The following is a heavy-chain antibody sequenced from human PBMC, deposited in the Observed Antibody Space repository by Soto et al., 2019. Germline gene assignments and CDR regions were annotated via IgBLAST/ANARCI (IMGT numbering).Heavy chain of an antibody. D-gene: IGHD5-12*01. J-gene: IGHJ4*02. Sequence: QVQLQESGPGLVKPSETLSLTCTVSGGSISSYYWSWIRQPPGKGLEWIGYIYYSGSTNYNPSLKSRVTISVDTSKNQFSLKLSSVTAADTAVYYCASSVEMATIFDYWGQGTLVTVSS. CDR3: ASSVEMATIFDY. CDR2: IYYSGST. CDR1: GGSISSYY. V-gene: IGHV4-59*01.